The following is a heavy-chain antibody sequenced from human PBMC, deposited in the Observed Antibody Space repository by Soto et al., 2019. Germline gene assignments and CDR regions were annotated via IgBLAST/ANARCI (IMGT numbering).Heavy chain of an antibody. J-gene: IGHJ4*02. CDR2: ISGYSGNA. CDR3: AKRTSGTTWGESDY. Sequence: QVQVMQSGAEVKKPGDSVKVSCKTSGYIFSDYGINWVRQAPGQGLEWMGWISGYSGNANLAQEFQGRVTMTTDKSTRTAYMELRRLRSDDTAVYYCAKRTSGTTWGESDYWGQGTLVTVSS. V-gene: IGHV1-18*04. D-gene: IGHD4-17*01. CDR1: GYIFSDYG.